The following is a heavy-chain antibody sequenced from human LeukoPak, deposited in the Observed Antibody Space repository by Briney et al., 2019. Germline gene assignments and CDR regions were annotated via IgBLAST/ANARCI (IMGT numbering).Heavy chain of an antibody. CDR1: GFTFSSYA. Sequence: GGSLTLTCAASGFTFSSYALSWVWEAPGKGLELVSAISGSGGSTYYADPVKGRFTISRDNTKITLYLQMNSLRAEDTAVYYCAKDGGSDPDAFDIWGQGTMVTVSS. CDR2: ISGSGGST. J-gene: IGHJ3*02. V-gene: IGHV3-23*01. D-gene: IGHD2-15*01. CDR3: AKDGGSDPDAFDI.